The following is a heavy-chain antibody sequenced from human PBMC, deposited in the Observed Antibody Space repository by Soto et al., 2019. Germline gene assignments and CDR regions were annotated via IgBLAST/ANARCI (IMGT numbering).Heavy chain of an antibody. Sequence: GGSLRLSCAASGFTFSSYAMHWVRQAPGKGLEWVAVISYDGSNKYYADSVKGRFTISRDNSKNTLYLQMNSLRAEDTAVYYCARSPVYAIISYWGQGTMVTGSS. V-gene: IGHV3-30-3*01. D-gene: IGHD2-8*01. CDR1: GFTFSSYA. J-gene: IGHJ4*02. CDR2: ISYDGSNK. CDR3: ARSPVYAIISY.